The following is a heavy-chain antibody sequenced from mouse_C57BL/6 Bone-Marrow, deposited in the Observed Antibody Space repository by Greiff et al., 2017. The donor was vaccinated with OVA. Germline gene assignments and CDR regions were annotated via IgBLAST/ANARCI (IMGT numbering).Heavy chain of an antibody. CDR3: ARGGGSSYPWYCEV. J-gene: IGHJ1*03. CDR1: GYTFTSYW. Sequence: VQLQQPGAELVRPGSSVKLSCKASGYTFTSYWMHWVKQRPIQGLEWIGNIDPSDSETHYNQKFKDKATLTVDKSSSTAYMQLSSLTSEDSAVYYCARGGGSSYPWYCEVWGTGTTVTASS. V-gene: IGHV1-52*01. D-gene: IGHD1-1*01. CDR2: IDPSDSET.